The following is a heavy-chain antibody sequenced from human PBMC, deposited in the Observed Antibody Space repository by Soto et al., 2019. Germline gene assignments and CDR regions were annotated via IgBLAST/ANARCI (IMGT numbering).Heavy chain of an antibody. CDR3: ARGVGHSHPLDY. J-gene: IGHJ4*02. D-gene: IGHD1-26*01. V-gene: IGHV4-4*07. CDR1: EDSINNYY. Sequence: SETLSLTCTVSEDSINNYYWSWIRQPAGKGLEWIGRMYPNGNSNYNSSLQRRVTMSLDTSKNQFSLRLRSVTAADTAVYYCARGVGHSHPLDYWGQGTLVTVSS. CDR2: MYPNGNS.